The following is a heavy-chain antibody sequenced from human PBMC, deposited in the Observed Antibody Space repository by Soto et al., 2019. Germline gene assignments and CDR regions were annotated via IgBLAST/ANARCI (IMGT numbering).Heavy chain of an antibody. CDR3: ASQAGIMEWWLLPQGHYYYGMDV. D-gene: IGHD3-22*01. V-gene: IGHV4-61*08. Sequence: SETLSLTCAVSGGSISSGGYSWSWIRQTPGKGLEWIGYVHYSWGSNYNPSLKSRVAISLDTSKSQFSLKLTSVTATDTAVYYCASQAGIMEWWLLPQGHYYYGMDVWGQGTTVTVSS. CDR2: VHYSWGS. CDR1: GGSISSGGYS. J-gene: IGHJ6*02.